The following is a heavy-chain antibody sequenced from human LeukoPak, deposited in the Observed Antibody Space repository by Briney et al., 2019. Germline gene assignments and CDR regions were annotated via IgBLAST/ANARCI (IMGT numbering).Heavy chain of an antibody. CDR2: IYYSGST. Sequence: SETLSLTCTVSGGSISSYYWSWIRQPPGKGLEWIGYIYYSGSTNYNPSLKSRVTISVDTSKNQFSLKLSSVTAADTAVYYCARDVESSWYGYNWFDPWGQGTLVTVSS. J-gene: IGHJ5*02. CDR1: GGSISSYY. CDR3: ARDVESSWYGYNWFDP. V-gene: IGHV4-59*01. D-gene: IGHD6-13*01.